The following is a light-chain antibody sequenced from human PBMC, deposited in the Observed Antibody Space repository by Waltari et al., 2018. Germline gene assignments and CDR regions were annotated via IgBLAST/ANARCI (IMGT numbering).Light chain of an antibody. CDR1: ASNLGAGYD. Sequence: QSVLTQPPPVSGAPGQRVTLSCTGRASNLGAGYDVPCYPQLPGTAPQLLIYGNTNRPSGVPDRFSGSKSGTSGSLAITGLQAEDEAYYYCQSYDRSLTGSWVFGGGTKLTVL. CDR3: QSYDRSLTGSWV. CDR2: GNT. J-gene: IGLJ3*02. V-gene: IGLV1-40*01.